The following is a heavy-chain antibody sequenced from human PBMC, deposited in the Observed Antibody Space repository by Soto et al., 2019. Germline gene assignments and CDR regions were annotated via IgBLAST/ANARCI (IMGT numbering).Heavy chain of an antibody. J-gene: IGHJ5*02. CDR3: ARAGGSSWYPPDWFDP. D-gene: IGHD6-13*01. CDR1: GGSFSGYY. V-gene: IGHV4-34*01. Sequence: NPSETLYLTCAVYGGSFSGYYWSWIRQPPGKGLEWIGEINHSGSTNYNPSLKSRVTISVDTSKNQFSLKLSSVTAADTAVYYCARAGGSSWYPPDWFDPWGQGTLVTVSS. CDR2: INHSGST.